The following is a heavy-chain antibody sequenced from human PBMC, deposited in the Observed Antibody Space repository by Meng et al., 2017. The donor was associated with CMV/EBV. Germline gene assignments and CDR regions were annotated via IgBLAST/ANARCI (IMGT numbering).Heavy chain of an antibody. CDR3: ARGHGKWELLRDGMDV. V-gene: IGHV3-30*04. Sequence: GGSLRLSCTASGFTFGDYAMSWVRQAPGKGLEWVAVISYDGSNKYYADSVKGRFTISRDNSKNTLYLQMNSLRAEDTAVYYCARGHGKWELLRDGMDVWGQGTTVTVSS. D-gene: IGHD1-26*01. CDR2: ISYDGSNK. CDR1: GFTFGDYA. J-gene: IGHJ6*02.